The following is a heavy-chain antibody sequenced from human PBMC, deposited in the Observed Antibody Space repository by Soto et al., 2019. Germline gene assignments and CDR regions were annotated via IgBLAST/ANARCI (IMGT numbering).Heavy chain of an antibody. D-gene: IGHD6-19*01. CDR3: TSDALYGSGWYAGYYYYGMDV. CDR2: IRSKAYGGTT. Sequence: GWSLRLSCTASGFSFGDYALSWVRQAPGKGLEWVGFIRSKAYGGTTEYAASVKGRFTISRDDSKSIAYLQMNSLKTEDTAVYYCTSDALYGSGWYAGYYYYGMDVWGQGTTVTASS. V-gene: IGHV3-49*04. J-gene: IGHJ6*02. CDR1: GFSFGDYA.